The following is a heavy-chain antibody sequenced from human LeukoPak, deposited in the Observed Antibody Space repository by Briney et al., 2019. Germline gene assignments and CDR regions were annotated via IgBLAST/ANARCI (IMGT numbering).Heavy chain of an antibody. D-gene: IGHD6-13*01. V-gene: IGHV3-74*01. CDR2: INSDGSST. CDR3: ARGRAAAGTLTPDY. J-gene: IGHJ4*02. CDR1: GFTFSSYW. Sequence: GGSLRLSCAASGFTFSSYWMHWVRQAPGKGLVWVSRINSDGSSTSYADSVKGRFTISRDNAKNTLDLQMNSLSAEDTAVYYCARGRAAAGTLTPDYWGQGTLVTVSS.